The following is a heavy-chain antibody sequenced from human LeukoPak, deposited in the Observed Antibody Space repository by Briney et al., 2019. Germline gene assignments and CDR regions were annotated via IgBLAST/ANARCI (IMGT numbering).Heavy chain of an antibody. Sequence: GGSLRLSCAAAGFTFSNYEMNWVRQAPGKGLEWVSYISSSGRTIYYADSVKGRFTISRDNAKNSLYLQMNSLRAEDTAVYYCATTVAGWGQGTLVTVSS. CDR2: ISSSGRTI. D-gene: IGHD6-19*01. V-gene: IGHV3-48*03. J-gene: IGHJ4*02. CDR1: GFTFSNYE. CDR3: ATTVAG.